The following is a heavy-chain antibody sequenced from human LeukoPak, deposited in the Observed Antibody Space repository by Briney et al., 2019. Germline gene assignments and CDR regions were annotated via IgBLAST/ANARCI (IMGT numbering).Heavy chain of an antibody. CDR3: ARHSSGSYWAYYFDY. CDR2: IYYSGST. D-gene: IGHD1-26*01. J-gene: IGHJ4*02. CDR1: GGSISSSGYY. V-gene: IGHV4-39*01. Sequence: SETLSLTCTVSGGSISSSGYYWGWIRQPPGKGLEWIGSIYYSGSTYYNPSLKSRVTISVDTSKNQFSLKLSSVTAADTAVYYCARHSSGSYWAYYFDYWGQGTLVTVSS.